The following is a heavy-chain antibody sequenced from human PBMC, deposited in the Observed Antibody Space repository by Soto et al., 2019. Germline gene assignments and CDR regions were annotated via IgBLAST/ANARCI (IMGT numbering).Heavy chain of an antibody. V-gene: IGHV1-8*01. J-gene: IGHJ6*02. CDR3: ARELSLYDVHTPTNYYYGMDV. Sequence: QVQLVQSGAEVKKPGASVKVSCKASGYTFTSYDINWVRQATGQGLEWMGWMNPNSGNTGYAQKFQGRVTVTRNTSISTAYMELSSLRSEDPAVYYCARELSLYDVHTPTNYYYGMDVWGQGTTVTVSS. D-gene: IGHD3-10*02. CDR1: GYTFTSYD. CDR2: MNPNSGNT.